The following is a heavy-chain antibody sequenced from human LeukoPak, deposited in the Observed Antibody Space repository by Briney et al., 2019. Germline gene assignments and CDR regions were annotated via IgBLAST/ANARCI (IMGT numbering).Heavy chain of an antibody. J-gene: IGHJ3*02. CDR3: ARPLGFYYDSSADAFDI. CDR1: GYRFTKYW. CDR2: IDPSDSET. V-gene: IGHV5-51*01. Sequence: GESLKISCKGSGYRFTKYWIGWVRQMPGKGLEWMGNIDPSDSETRYSPSFQGQVTISVDKSISTAYLQWNSLKASDTAMYYCARPLGFYYDSSADAFDIWGQGTMVTVSS. D-gene: IGHD3-22*01.